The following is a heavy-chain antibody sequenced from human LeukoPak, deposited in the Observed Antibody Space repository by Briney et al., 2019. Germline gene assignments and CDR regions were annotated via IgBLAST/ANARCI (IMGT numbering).Heavy chain of an antibody. Sequence: PGGSLRLSCAASGFTFSSYWMSWVRQAPGKGLEWVANIKQDGSEKYYVDSVKGRFTISRDNAKNSLYLQMNSLRAEDTAVYYCARDGDYVSSNDAFDIWGQGTMVTVSS. J-gene: IGHJ3*02. CDR3: ARDGDYVSSNDAFDI. CDR1: GFTFSSYW. V-gene: IGHV3-7*01. D-gene: IGHD6-13*01. CDR2: IKQDGSEK.